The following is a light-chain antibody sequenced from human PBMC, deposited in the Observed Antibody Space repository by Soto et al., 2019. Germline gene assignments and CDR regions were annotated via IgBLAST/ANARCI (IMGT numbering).Light chain of an antibody. V-gene: IGKV3-15*01. CDR2: GAS. Sequence: EIVMTQSPATLSVSPGERATLSCRASQSVSSNFAWYQQKPGQAPRLLIYGASTRSTAIPARFCGGGSGTAVSITISSLQSEDVAVYYCQQYNNWPQWTFGQGTKVEIK. CDR3: QQYNNWPQWT. J-gene: IGKJ1*01. CDR1: QSVSSN.